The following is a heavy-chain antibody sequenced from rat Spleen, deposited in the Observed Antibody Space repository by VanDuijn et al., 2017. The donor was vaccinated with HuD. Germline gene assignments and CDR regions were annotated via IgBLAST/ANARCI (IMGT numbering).Heavy chain of an antibody. V-gene: IGHV5-25*01. D-gene: IGHD3-8*01. CDR3: TTDHPWY. J-gene: IGHJ3*01. Sequence: EVQLVESGGGLVQPGRSMKLSCAASGFTFSNYYMAWVRQAPTKGLEWVASISTGGGNTYYRDSVKGRFTISRDNAKSTLYLQMDSLRSEDTATYYCTTDHPWYWGQGTLVTVSS. CDR1: GFTFSNYY. CDR2: ISTGGGNT.